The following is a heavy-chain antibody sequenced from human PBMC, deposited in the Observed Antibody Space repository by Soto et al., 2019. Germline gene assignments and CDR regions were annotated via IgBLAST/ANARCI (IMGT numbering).Heavy chain of an antibody. V-gene: IGHV4-31*01. J-gene: IGHJ5*02. CDR1: GGSISSGGYY. CDR3: ATGRLKTYYYASSGYYPPNWFDP. CDR2: IYYSGST. D-gene: IGHD3-22*01. Sequence: QVQLQESGPGLVKPSQTLSLTCTVSGGSISSGGYYWSWIRQHPGKGLEWIGYIYYSGSTYYNPSHKSLVTISVDTSKNQFSLKLSSVTAADTAVYYCATGRLKTYYYASSGYYPPNWFDPWGQGTLVTVSS.